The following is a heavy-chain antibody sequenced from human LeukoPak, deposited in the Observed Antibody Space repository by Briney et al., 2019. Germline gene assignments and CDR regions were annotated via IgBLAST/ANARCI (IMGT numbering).Heavy chain of an antibody. CDR2: IRQDGSEK. V-gene: IGHV3-7*01. J-gene: IGHJ4*02. CDR3: ARGSIDWQAVAFDC. Sequence: GGSLRLSCAASGFTFSSYWMSWVRQAPGKGLEWVANIRQDGSEKYYVGSVKGRFTISRDNSKNTLYLQTNSLRTEDTAVYYCARGSIDWQAVAFDCWGQGTLVTVSS. CDR1: GFTFSSYW. D-gene: IGHD2-21*01.